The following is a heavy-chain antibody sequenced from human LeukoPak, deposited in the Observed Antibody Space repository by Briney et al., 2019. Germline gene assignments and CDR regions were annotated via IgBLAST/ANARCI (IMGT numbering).Heavy chain of an antibody. Sequence: GGSLRLSCVASGFTFSTYGMSWVRQAPGKGLEWVSAISGSGGSTYYADSVKGRFTISRDNSKNTLYLQMNSLRVEDTAIYYCVKVAKYYYGSETYYFFEHWGQGTPVTASS. CDR2: ISGSGGST. J-gene: IGHJ4*02. CDR3: VKVAKYYYGSETYYFFEH. V-gene: IGHV3-23*01. D-gene: IGHD3-10*01. CDR1: GFTFSTYG.